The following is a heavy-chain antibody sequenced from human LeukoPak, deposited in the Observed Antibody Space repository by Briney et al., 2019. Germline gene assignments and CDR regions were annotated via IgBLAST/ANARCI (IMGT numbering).Heavy chain of an antibody. Sequence: GGSLRLSCAASGFTFSSYAMSWVRQAPGKGLEWVSAISGSGGSTYYAGSVKGRFTISRDNSKNTLYLQMNSLRAEDTAVYYCAKSILTYYYDSSGPGSGADYWGQGTLVTVSS. V-gene: IGHV3-23*01. D-gene: IGHD3-22*01. CDR3: AKSILTYYYDSSGPGSGADY. CDR2: ISGSGGST. CDR1: GFTFSSYA. J-gene: IGHJ4*02.